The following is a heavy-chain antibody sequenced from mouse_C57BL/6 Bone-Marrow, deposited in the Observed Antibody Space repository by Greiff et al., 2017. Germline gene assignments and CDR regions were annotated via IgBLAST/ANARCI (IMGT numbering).Heavy chain of an antibody. Sequence: QVQLQQSGAELVKPGASVKMSCKASGYTFTSYWITWVKQRPGQGLEWIGDIYPGSGSTNYNEKFKSKATLTVDTSSSTAYMQLSSLTSEDSAVYYCAREGANWYYFDYWGQGTTLTVSS. CDR2: IYPGSGST. D-gene: IGHD4-1*01. V-gene: IGHV1-55*01. CDR3: AREGANWYYFDY. CDR1: GYTFTSYW. J-gene: IGHJ2*01.